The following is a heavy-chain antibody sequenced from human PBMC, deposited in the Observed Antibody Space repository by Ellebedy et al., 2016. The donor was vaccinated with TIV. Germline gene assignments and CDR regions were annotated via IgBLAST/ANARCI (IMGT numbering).Heavy chain of an antibody. CDR1: GFTFSSYS. D-gene: IGHD5-18*01. Sequence: GESLKTSCAASGFTFSSYSMNWVRQAPGKGLEWVSYISSSGSTIYYADSVKGRFTISRDNAKNSLYLKMNSLRAEDTAVYYCAREGDTAMVHGMDVWGQGTTVTVSS. J-gene: IGHJ6*02. V-gene: IGHV3-48*01. CDR3: AREGDTAMVHGMDV. CDR2: ISSSGSTI.